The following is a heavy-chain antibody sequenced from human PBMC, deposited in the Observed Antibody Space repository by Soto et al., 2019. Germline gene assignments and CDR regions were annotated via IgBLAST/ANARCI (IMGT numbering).Heavy chain of an antibody. CDR2: IYPGDSDT. V-gene: IGHV5-51*01. D-gene: IGHD6-13*01. CDR3: ARPNSSPTTTDYYGMDV. J-gene: IGHJ6*02. Sequence: GESLKISCKGSGYSFTSYWIGWVRQMPGKGLEWIVIIYPGDSDTRYSPSFQGQVTISAEKSISTAYLQWSSLKASDTAMYYCARPNSSPTTTDYYGMDVGGQGTTVTVSS. CDR1: GYSFTSYW.